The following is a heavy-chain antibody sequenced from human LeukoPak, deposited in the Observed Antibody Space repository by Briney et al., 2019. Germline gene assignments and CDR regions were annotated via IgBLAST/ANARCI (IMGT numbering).Heavy chain of an antibody. CDR1: GFTFDDYA. CDR3: ARDRTTVTRGYMDV. CDR2: ISWNSGST. Sequence: GGSLRLSCAASGFTFDDYAMHWVRQAPGKGLEWVSGISWNSGSTSYADSVKGRFTISRDNAKNTLYLQMNSLRAEDTAVYYCARDRTTVTRGYMDVWGKGTTVTVSS. J-gene: IGHJ6*03. D-gene: IGHD4-17*01. V-gene: IGHV3-9*01.